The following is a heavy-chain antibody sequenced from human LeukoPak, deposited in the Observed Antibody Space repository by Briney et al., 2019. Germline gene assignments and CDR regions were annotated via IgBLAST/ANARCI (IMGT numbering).Heavy chain of an antibody. V-gene: IGHV1-2*06. CDR3: VGGDSSSWYAGYQPRRYNWFDP. CDR1: GYTFTGYY. CDR2: INPNSGGT. Sequence: ASVKVSCKASGYTFTGYYMHWVRQAPGQGLGWMGRINPNSGGTNYAQKFQGRVTMTRDTSISTAYMELSRLRSDDTAVYYCVGGDSSSWYAGYQPRRYNWFDPWGQGTLVTVSS. D-gene: IGHD6-13*01. J-gene: IGHJ5*02.